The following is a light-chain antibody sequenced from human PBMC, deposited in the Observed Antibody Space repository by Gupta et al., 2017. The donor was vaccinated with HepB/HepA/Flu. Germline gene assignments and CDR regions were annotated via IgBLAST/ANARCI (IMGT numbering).Light chain of an antibody. J-gene: IGKJ5*01. V-gene: IGKV2-28*01. CDR1: QSLLHNNGYKY. CDR2: LGS. Sequence: IVMNQSPRSLPVTAGEPTSISCRSDQSLLHNNGYKYLDWYLQKPGQSPQLLIYLGSNRASGVPDRLSGSGSGTDFTLKISRGEAEDVGVYYCMQARQTPPNTFGQGTRLEIK. CDR3: MQARQTPPNT.